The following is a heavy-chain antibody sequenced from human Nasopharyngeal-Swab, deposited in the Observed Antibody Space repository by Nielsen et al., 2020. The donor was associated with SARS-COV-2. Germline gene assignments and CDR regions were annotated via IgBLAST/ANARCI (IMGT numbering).Heavy chain of an antibody. CDR2: IKSKTDGGTT. CDR1: GFTFSNAW. D-gene: IGHD6-19*01. J-gene: IGHJ4*02. Sequence: GESLKISCAASGFTFSNAWMSWVRQAPGKGLEWVGRIKSKTDGGTTDYAAPVKGRFTISRDDSKNTLYLQMNSLKTEDTAVYYCARDLAVAVGRETGENFDYWGQGTLVTVSS. V-gene: IGHV3-15*01. CDR3: ARDLAVAVGRETGENFDY.